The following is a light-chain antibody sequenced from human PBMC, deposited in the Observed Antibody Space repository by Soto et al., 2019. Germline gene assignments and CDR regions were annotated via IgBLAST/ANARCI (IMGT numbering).Light chain of an antibody. V-gene: IGLV3-21*04. Sequence: SYELTQAPSVSVAPGKTARITCGGNNIGSKSVHWYQQKPGQAPVLVIYYDSDRPSGIPERFSGSNSGNTATLTISRVEAGDEADYYCQVWDSSNDHVVFGGGTKLTVL. CDR1: NIGSKS. CDR2: YDS. J-gene: IGLJ2*01. CDR3: QVWDSSNDHVV.